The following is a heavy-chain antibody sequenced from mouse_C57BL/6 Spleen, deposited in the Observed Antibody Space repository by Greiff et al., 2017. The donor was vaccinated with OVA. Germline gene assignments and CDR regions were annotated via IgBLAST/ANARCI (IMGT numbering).Heavy chain of an antibody. D-gene: IGHD2-4*01. CDR3: ARGGLDWFAY. Sequence: QVHVKQSGTELVKPGASVKLSCKASGYTFTSYWMHWVKQRPGQGLEWIGNINPSNGGTNYNEKFKSKATLTVDKSSSTAYMQLSSLTSEDSAVYYCARGGLDWFAYWGQGTLVTVSA. V-gene: IGHV1-53*01. CDR1: GYTFTSYW. CDR2: INPSNGGT. J-gene: IGHJ3*01.